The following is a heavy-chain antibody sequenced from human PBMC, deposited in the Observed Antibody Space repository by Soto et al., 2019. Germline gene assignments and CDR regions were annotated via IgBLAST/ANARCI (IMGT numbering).Heavy chain of an antibody. CDR1: GFNFGNFG. CDR2: ISNDENIK. Sequence: GSLRPACLASGFNFGNFGMHWVRQAPGKGLEWLTVISNDENIKQDSVRGRFAIARDNSKNTLYLHLTSLRAEDTDIYYCARGLRGVLDYWGQGTLVTVYS. D-gene: IGHD5-12*01. J-gene: IGHJ4*02. V-gene: IGHV3-33*01. CDR3: ARGLRGVLDY.